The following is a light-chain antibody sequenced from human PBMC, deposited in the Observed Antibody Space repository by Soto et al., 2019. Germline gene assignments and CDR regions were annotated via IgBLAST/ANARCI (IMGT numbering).Light chain of an antibody. CDR1: QSISTW. J-gene: IGKJ1*01. Sequence: DIQMSQSPSTLSAFVGDRVTITCRASQSISTWLAWYQQKPGKVPKLLIFKASSLQSGVPSRFSGSGSGTDFTLTIASLQPDDFATDYCQQYETFSGTFGPGTKVDIK. CDR2: KAS. CDR3: QQYETFSGT. V-gene: IGKV1-5*03.